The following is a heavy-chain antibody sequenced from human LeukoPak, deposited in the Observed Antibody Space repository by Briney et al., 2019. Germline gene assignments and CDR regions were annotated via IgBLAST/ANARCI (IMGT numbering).Heavy chain of an antibody. V-gene: IGHV3-23*01. CDR2: ISGNGVTT. Sequence: TGGSLRLSCEASGFPFSSYAMSWVRQAPGKGLEWISVISGNGVTTYYADSVKGRFTISRDNSKNTLYLEMNSLRAEDTAVYYCARDRGTLMKDALDFWGQGTMVTVSS. CDR3: ARDRGTLMKDALDF. D-gene: IGHD2/OR15-2a*01. J-gene: IGHJ3*01. CDR1: GFPFSSYA.